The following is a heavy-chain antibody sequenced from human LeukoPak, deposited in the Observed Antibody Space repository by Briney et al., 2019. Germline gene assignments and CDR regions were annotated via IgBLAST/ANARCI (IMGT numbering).Heavy chain of an antibody. D-gene: IGHD6-19*01. V-gene: IGHV4-34*01. CDR3: ASPHPGSSGWFHYFDY. CDR1: GGSFSGYY. CDR2: INHSGST. Sequence: SETLSLTCAVYGGSFSGYYWSWIRQPPGKGLEWIGEINHSGSTNYNPSLKSRVTISVDTSKNQFSLKLSSVTAADTAVYYCASPHPGSSGWFHYFDYWGQGTLVTVSS. J-gene: IGHJ4*02.